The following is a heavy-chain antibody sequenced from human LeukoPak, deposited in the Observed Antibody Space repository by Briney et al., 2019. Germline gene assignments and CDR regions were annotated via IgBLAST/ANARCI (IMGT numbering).Heavy chain of an antibody. CDR1: GITVSNYG. J-gene: IGHJ4*02. V-gene: IGHV3-23*01. Sequence: GPSLRPSCAVAGITVSNYGMSWVSQAPGEGREWVAGISGGGGSTTYAGSVKGRFTTSRNNRKNTSYLQINSLSVEDTALYIGAKRAVVIRVILIGFHKETYYFDSWGQGALVTVSS. D-gene: IGHD3-9*01. CDR3: AKRAVVIRVILIGFHKETYYFDS. CDR2: ISGGGGST.